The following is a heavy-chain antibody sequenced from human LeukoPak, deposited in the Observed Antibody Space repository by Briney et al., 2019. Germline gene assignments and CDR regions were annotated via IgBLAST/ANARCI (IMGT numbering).Heavy chain of an antibody. D-gene: IGHD3-3*02. V-gene: IGHV3-30*02. J-gene: IGHJ3*02. CDR2: IRYDGSNK. Sequence: GGSLRLSCAASGFTFSSYGMHWVRQAPGKGLEWVAFIRYDGSNKYYADSVKGRFTISRDNSKNTLYLQMNSLRAEDTAVYYCAKAPLAITGYAFDIWGQGTMVTVSS. CDR1: GFTFSSYG. CDR3: AKAPLAITGYAFDI.